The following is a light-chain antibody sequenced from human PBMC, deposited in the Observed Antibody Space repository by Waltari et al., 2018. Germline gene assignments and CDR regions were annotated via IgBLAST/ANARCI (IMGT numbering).Light chain of an antibody. V-gene: IGKV1D-13*01. CDR3: QQFINDPLT. J-gene: IGKJ3*01. Sequence: AIQLTQSPSSLSASVVHRVTITCRASQDIVSALAWYQQKPGRAPKLLISDASTLETGVPSRFSGSGSGTDFTLSISSLQPEDFATYYCQQFINDPLTFGPGTTVDVK. CDR1: QDIVSA. CDR2: DAS.